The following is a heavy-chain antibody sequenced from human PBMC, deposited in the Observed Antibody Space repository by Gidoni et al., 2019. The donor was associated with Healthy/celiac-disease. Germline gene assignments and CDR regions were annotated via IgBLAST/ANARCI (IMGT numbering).Heavy chain of an antibody. V-gene: IGHV4-31*03. D-gene: IGHD3-22*01. Sequence: QVQLQESGPGLWKPSQTLSLTCTVSGGSISSGGYYWSWIRQHPGKGLEWIGYIYYSGSTYYNPSLKSRVTISVDTSKNQFSLKLSSVTAADTAVYYCARTYYYDSSVFVNDAFDIWGQGTMVTVSS. CDR3: ARTYYYDSSVFVNDAFDI. CDR2: IYYSGST. CDR1: GGSISSGGYY. J-gene: IGHJ3*02.